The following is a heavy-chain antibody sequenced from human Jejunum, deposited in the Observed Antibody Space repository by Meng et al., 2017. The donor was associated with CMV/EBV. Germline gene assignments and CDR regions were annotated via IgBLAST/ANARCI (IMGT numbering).Heavy chain of an antibody. CDR2: CGNILNSY. Sequence: ASSGFTFLALHMDWFPRAPGKGMDWVGRCGNILNSYQYATSLVGRFTISRDGSKNSLYLQMNSLKTEDTAVYYCARDSMKGGGFDYWGQGTLVTVSS. CDR1: GFTFLALH. D-gene: IGHD3-10*01. V-gene: IGHV3-72*01. J-gene: IGHJ4*02. CDR3: ARDSMKGGGFDY.